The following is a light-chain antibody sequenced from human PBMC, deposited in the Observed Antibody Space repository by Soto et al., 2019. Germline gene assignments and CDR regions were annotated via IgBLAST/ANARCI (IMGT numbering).Light chain of an antibody. Sequence: QSVLTQPPSASESPGQSVTISCTGTTSDVGGYNYVSWYQQHPGKAPKLMIYEVSKRPSGVPDRFSGSKSGNTASLTVSGLQAEDEADYYCSSYAGSEGVFGTGTKVTVL. J-gene: IGLJ1*01. CDR2: EVS. CDR3: SSYAGSEGV. V-gene: IGLV2-8*01. CDR1: TSDVGGYNY.